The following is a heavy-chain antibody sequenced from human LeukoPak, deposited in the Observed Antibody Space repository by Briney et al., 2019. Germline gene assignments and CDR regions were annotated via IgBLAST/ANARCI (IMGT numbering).Heavy chain of an antibody. V-gene: IGHV1-46*01. CDR3: ATVGAKGSFFDY. J-gene: IGHJ4*02. Sequence: ASVRVSCKASGYTFTSYYMHWVRQAPGQGLEWMGIINPSGGSTSYAQKFQGRVTMTRDTSTSTVYMELSSLRSEDTAVYYCATVGAKGSFFDYWGQGTLVTVSS. CDR1: GYTFTSYY. D-gene: IGHD1-26*01. CDR2: INPSGGST.